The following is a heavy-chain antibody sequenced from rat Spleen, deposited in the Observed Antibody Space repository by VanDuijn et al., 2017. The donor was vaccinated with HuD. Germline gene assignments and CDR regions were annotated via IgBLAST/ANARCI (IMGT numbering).Heavy chain of an antibody. CDR3: ARRYDFDY. Sequence: EVQLVESGGGLVQPGRSLKLSCAASGFTFSDYGVAWVRQAPTTGLEWVATISYGDISGHSGTYYRDSVKGRFTISRDNAKSTLYLQMDSLRSEDTATYYCARRYDFDYWGQGVMVTVSS. CDR1: GFTFSDYG. V-gene: IGHV5-29*01. J-gene: IGHJ2*01. D-gene: IGHD1-11*01. CDR2: ISYGDISGHSGT.